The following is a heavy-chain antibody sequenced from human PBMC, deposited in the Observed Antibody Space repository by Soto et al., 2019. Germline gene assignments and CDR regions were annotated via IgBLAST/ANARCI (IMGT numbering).Heavy chain of an antibody. D-gene: IGHD3-10*01. Sequence: QVQLQEWGPGLVKPSETLSLTCTVSGGSITTYYWSWIRQPAGKGLEWIGRIYSGGSTNYNPSLRSRVPVSVDMSKNPFSLRLNSGTVADTAGYSCARVRLQCFGKHLYYYSGMDVWGKGPRSPSPQ. V-gene: IGHV4-4*07. CDR1: GGSITTYY. CDR3: ARVRLQCFGKHLYYYSGMDV. CDR2: IYSGGST. J-gene: IGHJ6*04.